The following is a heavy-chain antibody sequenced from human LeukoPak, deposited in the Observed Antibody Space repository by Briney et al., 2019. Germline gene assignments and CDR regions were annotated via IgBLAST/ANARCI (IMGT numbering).Heavy chain of an antibody. Sequence: GGSLRLSCAASGFTFSTYGMHWVRQAPGKGLVWVSRIKSDGSTTTYADSVKGRFTISRDNAKNTLYLQMNSLRAEDTAVYYCARVVDTHFDYWGQGTLVTVSS. CDR2: IKSDGSTT. J-gene: IGHJ4*02. CDR3: ARVVDTHFDY. D-gene: IGHD5-18*01. CDR1: GFTFSTYG. V-gene: IGHV3-74*01.